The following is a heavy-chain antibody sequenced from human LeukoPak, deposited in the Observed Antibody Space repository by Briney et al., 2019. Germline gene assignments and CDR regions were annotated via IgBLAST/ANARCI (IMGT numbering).Heavy chain of an antibody. D-gene: IGHD2-15*01. Sequence: ASVTVSCQASGYTFTRYDINWVRQATGQGLEWMGWMNPNRGNSDYAQKLQGRATITRNTSISTAYMELSSLRSEDTAVYYCARGPEAYCSGGSCYSGGDDAFDIWGHGTMVTVSS. J-gene: IGHJ3*02. CDR1: GYTFTRYD. V-gene: IGHV1-8*03. CDR3: ARGPEAYCSGGSCYSGGDDAFDI. CDR2: MNPNRGNS.